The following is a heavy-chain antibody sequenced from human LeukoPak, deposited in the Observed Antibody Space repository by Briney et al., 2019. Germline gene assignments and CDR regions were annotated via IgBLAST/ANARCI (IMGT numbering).Heavy chain of an antibody. D-gene: IGHD3-16*01. Sequence: ASVKVSCKTSGYTFINYAMHWVRQAPGQRLEWMGWINAGNGNTKYSQKFQGRVTITRDTSASTAYMELSSLRSEDTAVYYCARDPSGWGFTDYYGMDVWGQGTTVTVSS. V-gene: IGHV1-3*01. J-gene: IGHJ6*02. CDR2: INAGNGNT. CDR3: ARDPSGWGFTDYYGMDV. CDR1: GYTFINYA.